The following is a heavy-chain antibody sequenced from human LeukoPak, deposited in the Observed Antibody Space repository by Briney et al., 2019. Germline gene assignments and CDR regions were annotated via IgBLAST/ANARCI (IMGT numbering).Heavy chain of an antibody. CDR2: IYSGGST. V-gene: IGHV3-53*01. J-gene: IGHJ5*02. CDR3: ARAIIAARWFDP. Sequence: GGSLRLSCAASGFTFSSYWMSWVRQAPGKGLEWVSVIYSGGSTYYADSVKGRFTISRDNSKNTLYLQMNSLRAEDTAVYYCARAIIAARWFDPWGQGTLVTVSS. CDR1: GFTFSSYW. D-gene: IGHD6-25*01.